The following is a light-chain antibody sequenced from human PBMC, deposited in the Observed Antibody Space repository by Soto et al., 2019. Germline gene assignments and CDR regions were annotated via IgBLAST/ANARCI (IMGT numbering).Light chain of an antibody. CDR2: EVT. CDR3: SSYTGSGTLI. Sequence: QSALTQPASVSGSPGQSITISCTGTSSDVGGYNFVSWYQQQPGKAPKLMVYEVTNRPSGVSYRFSGSKSGNTASLTISGLQAEDEADYFCSSYTGSGTLIFGGGTKVTVL. CDR1: SSDVGGYNF. V-gene: IGLV2-14*01. J-gene: IGLJ2*01.